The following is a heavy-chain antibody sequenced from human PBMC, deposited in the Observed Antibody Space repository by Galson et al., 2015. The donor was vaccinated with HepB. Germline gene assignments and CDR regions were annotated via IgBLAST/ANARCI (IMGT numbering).Heavy chain of an antibody. CDR2: IKKDGSDQ. CDR3: ARTHYDSIGQVTFDY. D-gene: IGHD3-22*01. V-gene: IGHV3-7*01. Sequence: SLRLSCAASGFSLINYWMSWVRQAPGKGLEWVANIKKDGSDQYYVGSVRGRFTIARDNVKKSLDLQMNNLRVEDTAIYHCARTHYDSIGQVTFDYWGQGTLVTVSS. J-gene: IGHJ4*02. CDR1: GFSLINYW.